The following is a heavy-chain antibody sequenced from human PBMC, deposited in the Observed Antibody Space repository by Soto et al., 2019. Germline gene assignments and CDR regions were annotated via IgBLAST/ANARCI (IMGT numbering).Heavy chain of an antibody. CDR2: ISYDGSNK. V-gene: IGHV3-30*18. J-gene: IGHJ4*02. D-gene: IGHD5-12*01. Sequence: QVKLVESGGGVVQPGRSLRLSCAASGFTFSSYGMHWVRQAPGKGLEWVAVISYDGSNKYYADSVKGRFTISRDNSKNTLYLQMNSLRAEDTAVYYCAKDGDENGYTVYYFDYWGQGTLVTVSS. CDR3: AKDGDENGYTVYYFDY. CDR1: GFTFSSYG.